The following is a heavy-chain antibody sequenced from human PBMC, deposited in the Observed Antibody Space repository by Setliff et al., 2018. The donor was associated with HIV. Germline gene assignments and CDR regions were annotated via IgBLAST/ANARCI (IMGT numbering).Heavy chain of an antibody. Sequence: TLSLTCTVSGGSISSYYWSWIRQPPGKGLEWIGNIYYSGSTYYNPFLKSRVTISVDTSKNQFSLKLSSVTAADTAVYYCARSRVRGVIIKGYWGQGTPVTVSS. CDR1: GGSISSYY. V-gene: IGHV4-59*04. J-gene: IGHJ4*02. CDR2: IYYSGST. CDR3: ARSRVRGVIIKGY. D-gene: IGHD3-10*01.